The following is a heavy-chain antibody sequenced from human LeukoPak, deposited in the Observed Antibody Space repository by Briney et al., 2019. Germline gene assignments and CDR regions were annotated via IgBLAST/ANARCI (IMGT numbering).Heavy chain of an antibody. D-gene: IGHD6-13*01. CDR3: ARVASSSWYGNWFDP. CDR1: GYTFTSYY. CDR2: INPSGGST. Sequence: ASVKVSCKASGYTFTSYYMHWVRQAPGQGLEWMGIINPSGGSTSYAQKFQGRVTMTTDTSTSTAYMELRSLRSDDTAVYYCARVASSSWYGNWFDPWGQGTLVTVSS. J-gene: IGHJ5*02. V-gene: IGHV1-46*01.